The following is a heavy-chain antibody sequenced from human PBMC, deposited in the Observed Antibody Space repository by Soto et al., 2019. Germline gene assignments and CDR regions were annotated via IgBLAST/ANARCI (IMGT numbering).Heavy chain of an antibody. CDR3: ARDGLVVPAAINIYVMDV. Sequence: SETLSLTCTVSGGSISSHYWSWIRQPPWKGMEWIGYPYYSGSTNYNPSLKSPVTISGDTSKNQFSLKLSSVTAADTAVYYCARDGLVVPAAINIYVMDVWGQGTTVTVSS. CDR2: PYYSGST. J-gene: IGHJ6*02. V-gene: IGHV4-59*11. D-gene: IGHD2-2*01. CDR1: GGSISSHY.